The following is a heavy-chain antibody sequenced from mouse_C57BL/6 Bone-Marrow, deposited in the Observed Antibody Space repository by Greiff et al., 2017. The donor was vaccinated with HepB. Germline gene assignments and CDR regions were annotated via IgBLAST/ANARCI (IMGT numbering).Heavy chain of an antibody. CDR1: GFTFSDYG. Sequence: EVHVVESGGGLVKPGGSLKLSCAASGFTFSDYGMHWVRQAPEKGLEWVAYISSGSSTIYYADTVKGRFTISRDNAKNTLFLQMTSLRSEDTAMYYCARRGVVADYYAMDYWGQGTSVTVSS. J-gene: IGHJ4*01. D-gene: IGHD1-1*01. CDR3: ARRGVVADYYAMDY. V-gene: IGHV5-17*01. CDR2: ISSGSSTI.